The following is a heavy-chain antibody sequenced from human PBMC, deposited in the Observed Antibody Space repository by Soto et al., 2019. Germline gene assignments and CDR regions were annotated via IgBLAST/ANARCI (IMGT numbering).Heavy chain of an antibody. CDR2: ISYDGSNK. J-gene: IGHJ3*02. CDR3: ARPRGYGVFDAYDI. V-gene: IGHV3-30*03. CDR1: GFTFRSYG. Sequence: PGGSLRLSCSASGFTFRSYGMHWVRQAPGKGLEWVAVISYDGSNKYYADSVKGRFTISRDNSIGTLYLQMSRLRTEDTAIYYCARPRGYGVFDAYDIWGQGAMVTV. D-gene: IGHD4-17*01.